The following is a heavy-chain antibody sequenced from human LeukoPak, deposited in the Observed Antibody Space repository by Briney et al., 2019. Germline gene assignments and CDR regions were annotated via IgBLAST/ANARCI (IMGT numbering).Heavy chain of an antibody. CDR3: AKDLRRGAAAGLIDY. V-gene: IGHV3-30*18. Sequence: PGGSLRLSCAASGFTFSTYAMHWVRQAPGKGLEWVAVISYDGSNKYYADSVKGRFTISRDNSKNTLYLQMNSLRAEDTAVYYCAKDLRRGAAAGLIDYWGQGTLVTVSS. J-gene: IGHJ4*02. CDR1: GFTFSTYA. CDR2: ISYDGSNK. D-gene: IGHD6-13*01.